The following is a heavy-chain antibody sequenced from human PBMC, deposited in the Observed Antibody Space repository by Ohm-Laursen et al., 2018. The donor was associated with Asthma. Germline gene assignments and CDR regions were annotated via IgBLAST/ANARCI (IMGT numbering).Heavy chain of an antibody. V-gene: IGHV3-48*01. CDR2: ITTGSSTI. D-gene: IGHD3-16*01. CDR3: AAWGPRIY. J-gene: IGHJ4*02. CDR1: GIALSNAW. Sequence: SLRLSCAASGIALSNAWMSWVRQAPGKGLDWVSSITTGSSTIYYADSVRGRFTVSTDKVTNSLYLQINSLRPEDTAVYYCAAWGPRIYWGQGTLVPASS.